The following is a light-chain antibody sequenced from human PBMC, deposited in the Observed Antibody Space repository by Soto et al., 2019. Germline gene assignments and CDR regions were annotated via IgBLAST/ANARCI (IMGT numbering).Light chain of an antibody. J-gene: IGKJ1*01. CDR3: HQRQSWPRT. V-gene: IGKV3-11*01. Sequence: EIVLTQSPATLSSSPGHIVTLSCSASQYINTRLAWYQHRPGQAPRLLIYQTSIRAAGTAARFSASGSGTDFTLTIRDVQPEDFALYYCHQRQSWPRTFGQGTKVDIK. CDR2: QTS. CDR1: QYINTR.